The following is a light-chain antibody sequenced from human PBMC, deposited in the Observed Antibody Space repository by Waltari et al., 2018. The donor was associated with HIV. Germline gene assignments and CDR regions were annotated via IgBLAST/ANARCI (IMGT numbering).Light chain of an antibody. Sequence: DIQLTQSPSFLSASVGDRVTISCRASQGISSFLAWYQQNPGKAPKLLIYAASTLQNGVPSRFSGSGSGTEFTLTINSLQPEDFATYFCQQLNTYPPWTFGQGTKVEVK. V-gene: IGKV1-9*01. CDR1: QGISSF. J-gene: IGKJ1*01. CDR3: QQLNTYPPWT. CDR2: AAS.